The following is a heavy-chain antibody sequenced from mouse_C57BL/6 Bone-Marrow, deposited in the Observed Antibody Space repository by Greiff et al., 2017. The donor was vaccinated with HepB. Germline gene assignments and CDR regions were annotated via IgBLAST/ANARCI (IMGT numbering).Heavy chain of an antibody. CDR2: INSDGGST. V-gene: IGHV5-2*01. J-gene: IGHJ1*03. D-gene: IGHD1-1*01. Sequence: EVKLMESGGGLVQPGESLKLSCESNEYEFPSHDMSWVRKTPEKRLELVAAINSDGGSTYYPDPMERRFIISRDNTKKTLYLQMSSLRSEDTALYYCARHSPYYYGSSYGYFDVWGTGTTVTVSS. CDR3: ARHSPYYYGSSYGYFDV. CDR1: EYEFPSHD.